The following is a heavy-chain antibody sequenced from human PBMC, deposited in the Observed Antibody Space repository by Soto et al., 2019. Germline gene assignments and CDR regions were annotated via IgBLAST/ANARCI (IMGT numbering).Heavy chain of an antibody. CDR2: IWYDGSNK. CDR1: GFTFSSYG. Sequence: HPGGSLRLSCAASGFTFSSYGMHWVRQAPGKGLEWVAVIWYDGSNKYYADSVKGRFTISRDNSKNTLYLQMNSLRAEDTAVYYCARGAVVAATIYYYYGMDVWGQGTTVTVSS. D-gene: IGHD2-15*01. CDR3: ARGAVVAATIYYYYGMDV. V-gene: IGHV3-33*01. J-gene: IGHJ6*02.